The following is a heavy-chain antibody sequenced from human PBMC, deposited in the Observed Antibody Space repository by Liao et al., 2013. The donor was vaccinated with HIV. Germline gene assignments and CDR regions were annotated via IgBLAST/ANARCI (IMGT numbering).Heavy chain of an antibody. D-gene: IGHD3-10*01. V-gene: IGHV4-59*10. CDR1: GDIPEEFY. Sequence: QVHLQQWGSGLLKPSETLSLTCAVYGDIPEEFYWSWIRQPAGKGLEWIGRIYARGNTNYNASLKSRVTMSVDTSKNHFSLKLSSVTAADTAVYYCARGDGSGSYEYFFDYWGQGTLVTVSS. J-gene: IGHJ4*02. CDR2: IYARGNT. CDR3: ARGDGSGSYEYFFDY.